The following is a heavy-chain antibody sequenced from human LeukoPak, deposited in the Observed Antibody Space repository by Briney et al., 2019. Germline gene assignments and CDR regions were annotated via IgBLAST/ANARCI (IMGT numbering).Heavy chain of an antibody. CDR3: AKDDYYDSSGYYYSSFFDY. CDR2: INPSGCSK. CDR1: GYTFTSYY. Sequence: ASVKVSCKASGYTFTSYYMHWVRQSPGQRLEWMGIINPSGCSKSYAQKFQGRVTMTRDMSTSTVYMELSSLRSEDTAVYYCAKDDYYDSSGYYYSSFFDYWGQGTLVTVSS. V-gene: IGHV1-46*01. D-gene: IGHD3-22*01. J-gene: IGHJ4*02.